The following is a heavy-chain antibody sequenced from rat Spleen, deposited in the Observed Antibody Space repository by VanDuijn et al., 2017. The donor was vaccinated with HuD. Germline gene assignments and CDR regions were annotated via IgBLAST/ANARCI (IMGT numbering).Heavy chain of an antibody. Sequence: EVQLVESGGGLVHPGRSMKLSCVVSGFTFSDYYMAWVRQAPTKGLEWVASISPGGGNTYYRDSVKGRFTISRDNAKSTLHLQMDSLRSEDTATYYCARQQQLFPKGFAYWGQGTLVTVSS. CDR1: GFTFSDYY. V-gene: IGHV5-25*01. CDR2: ISPGGGNT. CDR3: ARQQQLFPKGFAY. D-gene: IGHD1-2*01. J-gene: IGHJ3*01.